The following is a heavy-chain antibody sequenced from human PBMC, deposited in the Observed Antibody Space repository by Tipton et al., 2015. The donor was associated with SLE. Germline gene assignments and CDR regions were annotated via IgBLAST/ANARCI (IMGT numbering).Heavy chain of an antibody. V-gene: IGHV3-30*02. CDR3: AKDEEGLQGIAAAGTADAFDI. J-gene: IGHJ3*02. CDR1: GFTFSSYG. Sequence: SLRLSCAASGFTFSSYGMHWVRQAPGKGLEWVAFIRYDGSNKYYADSVKGRFTISRDNSKNTLYLQMNSLRAEDTAVYYCAKDEEGLQGIAAAGTADAFDIWGQGTMVTVSS. CDR2: IRYDGSNK. D-gene: IGHD6-13*01.